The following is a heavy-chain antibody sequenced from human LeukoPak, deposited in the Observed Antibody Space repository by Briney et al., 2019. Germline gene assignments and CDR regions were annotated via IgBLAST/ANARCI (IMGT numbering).Heavy chain of an antibody. V-gene: IGHV4-4*07. D-gene: IGHD6-19*01. CDR1: GGSISSYY. CDR3: ARGGSSGWFYDY. J-gene: IGHJ4*02. Sequence: SETLSLTCTVSGGSISSYYWSWIRQPAGKGLEWIGRIYTSGSTNYNPSLKGRVTMSVDTSKNQFSLKLSSVTAADTAVYYCARGGSSGWFYDYWGQGTLVTVSS. CDR2: IYTSGST.